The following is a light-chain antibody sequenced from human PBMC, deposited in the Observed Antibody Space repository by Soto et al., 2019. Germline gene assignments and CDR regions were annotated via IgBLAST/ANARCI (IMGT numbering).Light chain of an antibody. Sequence: VLSPSPGRLSLSPGERATLSCRASQSVPSTYFAWYQQKSGQPPRLLISGTSNRATGIPDRFSGSGSGTDFTLTVSRLEPEDFAVYYCQQYGSSPITFGRGTRLEIK. CDR3: QQYGSSPIT. V-gene: IGKV3-20*01. CDR2: GTS. CDR1: QSVPSTY. J-gene: IGKJ5*01.